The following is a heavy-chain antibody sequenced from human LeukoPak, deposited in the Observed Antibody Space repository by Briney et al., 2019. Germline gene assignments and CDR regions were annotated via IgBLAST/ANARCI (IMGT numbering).Heavy chain of an antibody. CDR1: GFTFSKYT. CDR2: IYGGVTGST. Sequence: GGSLRLSCVASGFTFSKYTMSWVRQAPGKGLEWVSGIYGGVTGSTFCAESVKGRFTISRDNSKNTLYLQMNSLRDEDTAVYYCAKDRGSYCGGDCGRFDYWGQGTLVTISS. D-gene: IGHD2-21*02. V-gene: IGHV3-23*01. J-gene: IGHJ4*02. CDR3: AKDRGSYCGGDCGRFDY.